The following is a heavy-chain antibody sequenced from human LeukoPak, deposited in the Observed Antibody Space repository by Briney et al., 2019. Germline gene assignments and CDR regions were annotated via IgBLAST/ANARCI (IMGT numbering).Heavy chain of an antibody. CDR1: GFTFSSYS. CDR2: ISSSSYI. CDR3: ARVRLLYYDILTGYFDY. V-gene: IGHV3-21*01. D-gene: IGHD3-9*01. Sequence: GGSLRLSCAASGFTFSSYSMNWVRQAPGKGLEWVSSISSSSYIYYADSVKGRFTISRDNAKNSLYLQMNSLRAEDTAVYYCARVRLLYYDILTGYFDYWGQGTLVTVSS. J-gene: IGHJ4*02.